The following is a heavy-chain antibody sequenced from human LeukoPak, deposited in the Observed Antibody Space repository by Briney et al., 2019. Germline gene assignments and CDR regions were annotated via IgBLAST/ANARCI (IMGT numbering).Heavy chain of an antibody. CDR1: GFTLRSYG. J-gene: IGHJ4*02. V-gene: IGHV3-23*01. D-gene: IGHD3-10*01. CDR3: AKDQGSGLGSYSWGYFDS. Sequence: GGSLRLSCAASGFTLRSYGMSWVRQAPGKGLEWVSGISSNGGSAVYADSVKGRFTISRDNSKNTVYLQMNSLRVEDTAVYYCAKDQGSGLGSYSWGYFDSWGQGTLVTVSS. CDR2: ISSNGGSA.